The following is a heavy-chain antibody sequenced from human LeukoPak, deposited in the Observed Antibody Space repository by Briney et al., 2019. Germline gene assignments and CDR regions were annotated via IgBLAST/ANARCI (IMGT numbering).Heavy chain of an antibody. CDR1: GFTFSNAW. Sequence: GGSPRLSCAASGFTFSNAWMSWVRQAPGKGLEWVGRIKSKTDGGTTDYAAPVKGRFTISRDDSKNTLYLQMNSLKTEDTAVYYCTTQADCSSTSCYGMDVWGQGTTVTVSS. D-gene: IGHD2-2*01. CDR3: TTQADCSSTSCYGMDV. J-gene: IGHJ6*02. V-gene: IGHV3-15*01. CDR2: IKSKTDGGTT.